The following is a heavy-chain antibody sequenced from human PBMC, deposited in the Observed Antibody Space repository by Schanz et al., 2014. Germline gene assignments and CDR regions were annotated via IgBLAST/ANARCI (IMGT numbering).Heavy chain of an antibody. CDR1: GFTVNTNY. CDR2: MYINSGST. J-gene: IGHJ6*02. Sequence: EVQLVESGGCLIQPGGSLRLSCAVSGFTVNTNYMSWVRQAPGKGLEWISSMYINSGSTQYADPVKGRFTISRDSAKNSLYLQMNSLRAEDTAVYYCARQRSYFYAMDVWGQGTTVTVSS. CDR3: ARQRSYFYAMDV. V-gene: IGHV3-53*01.